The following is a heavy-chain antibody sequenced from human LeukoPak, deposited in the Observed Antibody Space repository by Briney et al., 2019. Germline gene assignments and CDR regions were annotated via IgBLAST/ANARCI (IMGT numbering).Heavy chain of an antibody. CDR1: GFTFSSYS. D-gene: IGHD2-15*01. V-gene: IGHV3-21*01. Sequence: GGSLRLSCTASGFTFSSYSMNWVRQAPGKGLEWVSSISSSSSYIYYADSVKGRFTISRDNAKSSLYLQMNSLRAEDTAVYYCARRDGWVVHDYWGQGTLVTVSS. CDR2: ISSSSSYI. CDR3: ARRDGWVVHDY. J-gene: IGHJ4*02.